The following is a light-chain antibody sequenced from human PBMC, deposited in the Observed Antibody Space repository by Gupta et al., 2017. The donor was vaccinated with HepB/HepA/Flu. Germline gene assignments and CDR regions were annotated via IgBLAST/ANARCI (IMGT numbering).Light chain of an antibody. V-gene: IGLV2-11*01. Sequence: QSALTQPRSVSGSPGPSVTISCTGTSSDVGGYNYVSWYQQHPGKAPKLMIYDVSKRPSGVPDRFSGSKSGNTASLTISGLKEEEEADYYCSSYAGSDSFVFGGGTKLTVL. CDR1: SSDVGGYNY. CDR2: DVS. J-gene: IGLJ2*01. CDR3: SSYAGSDSFV.